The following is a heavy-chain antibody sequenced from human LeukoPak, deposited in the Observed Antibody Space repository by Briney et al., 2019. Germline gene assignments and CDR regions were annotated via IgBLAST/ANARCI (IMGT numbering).Heavy chain of an antibody. Sequence: GGSLRLSCAASGFTFSSYGMHWVRQAPGKGLEWVAFIRYDGSNKYYADSVKGRFTISRDNSKNTLYLQMNSLRAEDTAVYYCARDRRYYYAFMDVWGKGTTVTVSS. D-gene: IGHD3-10*01. J-gene: IGHJ6*03. CDR3: ARDRRYYYAFMDV. CDR1: GFTFSSYG. V-gene: IGHV3-30*02. CDR2: IRYDGSNK.